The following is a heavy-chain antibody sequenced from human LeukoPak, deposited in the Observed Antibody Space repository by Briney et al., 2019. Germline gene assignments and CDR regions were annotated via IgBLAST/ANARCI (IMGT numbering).Heavy chain of an antibody. CDR3: ARDLTTVTTENPFDI. CDR1: GFTFSSYE. Sequence: PGGSLRLSCAASGFTFSSYEMNWVRQAPGKGLEWVSYISSSGSTIYYADSVQGRFSFSRDTSKNTLFLQMNSLRAEDTAVYYCARDLTTVTTENPFDIWGQGTMVTVSS. J-gene: IGHJ3*02. D-gene: IGHD4-17*01. CDR2: ISSSGSTI. V-gene: IGHV3-48*03.